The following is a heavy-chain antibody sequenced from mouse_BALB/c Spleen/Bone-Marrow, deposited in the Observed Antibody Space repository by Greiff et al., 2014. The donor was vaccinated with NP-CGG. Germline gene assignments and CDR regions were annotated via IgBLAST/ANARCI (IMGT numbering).Heavy chain of an antibody. J-gene: IGHJ4*01. CDR2: INPSNGRT. D-gene: IGHD2-1*01. CDR3: ARDGNYRYAMDY. Sequence: QVQLQQPGAELVKPGASVKLSCMASGFTFTSYWIHWVKQRPGQGPEWIGEINPSNGRTNYNEKLKSKATLTEDKSSSTAYMQLSSLTSEDSAVYYCARDGNYRYAMDYWGQGTSVTVSS. CDR1: GFTFTSYW. V-gene: IGHV1S81*02.